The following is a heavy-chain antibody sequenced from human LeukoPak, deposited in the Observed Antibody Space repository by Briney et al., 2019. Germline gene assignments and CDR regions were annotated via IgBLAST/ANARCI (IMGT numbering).Heavy chain of an antibody. D-gene: IGHD5-12*01. Sequence: PGGSLSLSCAASGFPFSSYWMSWVRQAPGKGLEWVANIKQDGSEKYYVDSVKGRFTISRDNAKNSLYLQMNSLRAEDTAVYYCARESDIVATIRAFDIWGQGTMVTVSS. CDR3: ARESDIVATIRAFDI. CDR1: GFPFSSYW. CDR2: IKQDGSEK. J-gene: IGHJ3*02. V-gene: IGHV3-7*01.